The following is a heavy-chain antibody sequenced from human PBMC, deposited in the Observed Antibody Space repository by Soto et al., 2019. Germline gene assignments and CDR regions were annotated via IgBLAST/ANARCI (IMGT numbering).Heavy chain of an antibody. CDR1: GYTFTRHG. V-gene: IGHV1-18*01. CDR2: ISPYNVNT. J-gene: IGHJ4*02. D-gene: IGHD6-19*01. Sequence: QVQLVQSGPEVKKPGASVKVSCKASGYTFTRHGFSWVRQAPGQGLEWMGWISPYNVNTHYAQRFQGRVTMTADTSANTVYMELTSLRPDDTAIYYCAREGRIGWLGIDYWGQGTLVTVSS. CDR3: AREGRIGWLGIDY.